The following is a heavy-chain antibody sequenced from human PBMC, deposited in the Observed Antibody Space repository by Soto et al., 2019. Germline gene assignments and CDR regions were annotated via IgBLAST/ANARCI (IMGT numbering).Heavy chain of an antibody. CDR3: AKGAGAAAGIIDY. CDR1: GFTFSSYW. V-gene: IGHV3-7*03. J-gene: IGHJ4*02. CDR2: IKQDGSEK. D-gene: IGHD6-13*01. Sequence: PGGSLRLSCAASGFTFSSYWMNWVRQAPGKGLEWVANIKQDGSEKYYVDSVKGRFTISRDNAKNSLYLQMNSLRAEDTAVYYCAKGAGAAAGIIDYWGQGTLVTVSS.